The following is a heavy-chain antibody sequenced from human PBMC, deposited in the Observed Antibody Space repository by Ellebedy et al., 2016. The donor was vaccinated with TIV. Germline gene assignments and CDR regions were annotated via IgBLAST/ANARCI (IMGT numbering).Heavy chain of an antibody. J-gene: IGHJ5*02. CDR1: GFTFSSYW. Sequence: GESLKISXAASGFTFSSYWMSWVRQAPGKGLEWVANIKQDGSEKYYVDSVKGRFTISRDNAKNSLYLQINSLTAEDTAVYYCARDRWFGSYLGNWFDPWGQGTLVTVSS. CDR2: IKQDGSEK. V-gene: IGHV3-7*03. CDR3: ARDRWFGSYLGNWFDP. D-gene: IGHD3-10*01.